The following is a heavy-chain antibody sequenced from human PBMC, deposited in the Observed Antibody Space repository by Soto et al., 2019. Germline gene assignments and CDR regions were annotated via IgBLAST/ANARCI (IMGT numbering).Heavy chain of an antibody. CDR3: AKDRRDGDFMHILVVDF. CDR1: GFSLSSYA. Sequence: GGSLRLSCATSGFSLSSYAMHWVRQAPGKGLEWVALMSYDEAKKYYADSVKGRFTISRDTSKNTLFLQMNNLRVEDTAVYYCAKDRRDGDFMHILVVDFWGQGALVTVSS. CDR2: MSYDEAKK. D-gene: IGHD2-15*01. J-gene: IGHJ4*02. V-gene: IGHV3-30*18.